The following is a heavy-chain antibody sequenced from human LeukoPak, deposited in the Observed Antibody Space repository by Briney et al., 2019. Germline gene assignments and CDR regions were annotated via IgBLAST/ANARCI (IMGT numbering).Heavy chain of an antibody. CDR3: ARSYDYVWGSYRYTPTFDY. D-gene: IGHD3-16*02. CDR2: INHSGTT. CDR1: GGTFSGYY. V-gene: IGHV4-34*01. Sequence: PSETLSLTCAVYGGTFSGYYWNWIRQPPGEGLEWIGEINHSGTTNYNPSLKTRVTISADTSKNQFSLKVGSVTAGDTAVYYCARSYDYVWGSYRYTPTFDYWGQGNLVTVSS. J-gene: IGHJ4*02.